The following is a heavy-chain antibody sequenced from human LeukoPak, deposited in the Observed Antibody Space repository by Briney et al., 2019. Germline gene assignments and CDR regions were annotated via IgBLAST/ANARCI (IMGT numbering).Heavy chain of an antibody. CDR1: GLSISSSNSY. CDR3: ARQTGSGLFILP. J-gene: IGHJ4*02. D-gene: IGHD3/OR15-3a*01. Sequence: SETLSLTCTVSGLSISSSNSYWGWIRQPPGKGLEWIGSIYYSGNTYYNASLKSQVSISIDTSKNQFSLRSTSVTAADTAVYYCARQTGSGLFILPGGQGTLVTVSS. V-gene: IGHV4-39*01. CDR2: IYYSGNT.